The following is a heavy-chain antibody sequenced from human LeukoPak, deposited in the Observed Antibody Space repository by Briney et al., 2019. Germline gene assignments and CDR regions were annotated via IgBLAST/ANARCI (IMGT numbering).Heavy chain of an antibody. V-gene: IGHV1-69*05. J-gene: IGHJ4*02. Sequence: VASVKVSCKASGGSFSSYAISWVRHARGQGLEWMGGIIPIFGTANYAQKFQGRVTITTDESTSTAYMELSSLRSEDTAVYYCARDGMGNYAFDYWGQGTLVTVSS. CDR1: GGSFSSYA. CDR3: ARDGMGNYAFDY. CDR2: IIPIFGTA. D-gene: IGHD4-11*01.